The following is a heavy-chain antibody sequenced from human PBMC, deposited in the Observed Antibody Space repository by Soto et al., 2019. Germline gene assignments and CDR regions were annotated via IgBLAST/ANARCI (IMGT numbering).Heavy chain of an antibody. V-gene: IGHV1-69*13. Sequence: PVKVSSKAPGRTFRSYATSWVRQAPAQGLEWMGGIIPIFGTANYAQKCQGRVTITAGESTSTAYMELSSLRSEDTAVYYCARDHRGYCSGGRCYTFYSYYGMDVWGQGTTVTVSS. CDR2: IIPIFGTA. J-gene: IGHJ6*02. D-gene: IGHD2-15*01. CDR1: GRTFRSYA. CDR3: ARDHRGYCSGGRCYTFYSYYGMDV.